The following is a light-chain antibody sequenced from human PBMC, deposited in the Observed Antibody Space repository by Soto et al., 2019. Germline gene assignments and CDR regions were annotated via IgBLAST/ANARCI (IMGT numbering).Light chain of an antibody. CDR2: DVR. J-gene: IGLJ2*01. Sequence: QSALTQPASVSGSPGQSITISCTGTSSDVGGYDYVCWYQQHPGKVPKLLIYDVRNRPSGVSNRFSGSKSGYTASLTISDRQAEDEADYYCSSYSSSSTLVFGGGTQLTVL. CDR1: SSDVGGYDY. CDR3: SSYSSSSTLV. V-gene: IGLV2-14*01.